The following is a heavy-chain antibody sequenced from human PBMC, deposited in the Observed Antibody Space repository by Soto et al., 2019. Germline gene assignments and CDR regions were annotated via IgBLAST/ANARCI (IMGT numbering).Heavy chain of an antibody. V-gene: IGHV3-23*01. J-gene: IGHJ4*02. CDR2: LSGGGSNT. Sequence: GGSLRLSCAASGFSFSTYSMAWVRQTPGKGLAWVSGLSGGGSNTFYADSVQGRFTISVDNSRNTVYLQMNSLRVEDTAVYYCARWDGYGDVWGQGTLVTVSS. CDR3: ARWDGYGDV. D-gene: IGHD4-17*01. CDR1: GFSFSTYS.